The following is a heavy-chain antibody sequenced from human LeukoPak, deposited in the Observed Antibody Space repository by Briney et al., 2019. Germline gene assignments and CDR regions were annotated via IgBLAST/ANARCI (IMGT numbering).Heavy chain of an antibody. D-gene: IGHD2-15*01. V-gene: IGHV4-59*01. CDR1: GGSFSGYY. CDR2: IYYNGST. Sequence: SETLSLTCAVYGGSFSGYYWSWIRQSPEKGLEWIGYIYYNGSTNYNPSLKSRITISLDTSKNQFSMKLSSVTAADTAVYYCAGGYCSDGSCTNWFDPWGQGTLATVSS. J-gene: IGHJ5*02. CDR3: AGGYCSDGSCTNWFDP.